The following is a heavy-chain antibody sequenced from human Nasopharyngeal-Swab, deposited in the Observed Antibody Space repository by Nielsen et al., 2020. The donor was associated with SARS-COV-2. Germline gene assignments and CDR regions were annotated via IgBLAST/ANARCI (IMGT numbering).Heavy chain of an antibody. CDR3: ARGYSGYYYFDY. D-gene: IGHD5-12*01. J-gene: IGHJ4*02. CDR2: ISYDGSNK. V-gene: IGHV3-30*03. Sequence: WIRQPPGKGLEWVAVISYDGSNKYYEDSVKGRFTISRDNSKNMLYLQMNSLRAEDTAVYYCARGYSGYYYFDYWGQGTLVTVSS.